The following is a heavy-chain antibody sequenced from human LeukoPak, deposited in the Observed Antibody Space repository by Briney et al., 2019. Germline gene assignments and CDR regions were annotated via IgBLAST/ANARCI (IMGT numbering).Heavy chain of an antibody. CDR2: IIPIFGTA. CDR3: ARSSDSSGYHAYYYYYGMDV. V-gene: IGHV1-69*01. Sequence: GSSVKVSCKASGGTFISYAISWVRQAPGQGLEWMGGIIPIFGTANYAQKFQGRVTITADESTSTAYMELSSLRSEDTAVYYCARSSDSSGYHAYYYYYGMDVWGQGTTVTVSS. J-gene: IGHJ6*02. D-gene: IGHD3-22*01. CDR1: GGTFISYA.